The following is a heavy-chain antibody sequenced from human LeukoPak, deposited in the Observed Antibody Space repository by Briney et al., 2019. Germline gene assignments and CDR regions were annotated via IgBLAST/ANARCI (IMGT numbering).Heavy chain of an antibody. D-gene: IGHD6-25*01. CDR3: ARVRSGEYFDY. CDR2: IYTGGST. V-gene: IGHV3-66*01. J-gene: IGHJ4*02. Sequence: GGSLRLSCAASGFIVSSNYMSWVRPATGKGLEWVSVIYTGGSTYYADSVKGRFTISRDNSKNTLYLQMNSLRAEDTAVYYCARVRSGEYFDYWGQGTLVTVSS. CDR1: GFIVSSNY.